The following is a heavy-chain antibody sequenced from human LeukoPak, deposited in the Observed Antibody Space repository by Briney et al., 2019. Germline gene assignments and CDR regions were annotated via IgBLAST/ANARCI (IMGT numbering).Heavy chain of an antibody. Sequence: GGSLRLSCAASGFTVSSHYMSWVRQAPGKGLEWVSVIYRSGDTYYTDSVKGRFTISRDDAKNTLYLQMNSLTAEDTAVYYCARENFYFDYWGQGTLVTVSS. CDR2: IYRSGDT. CDR3: ARENFYFDY. V-gene: IGHV3-66*01. J-gene: IGHJ4*02. CDR1: GFTVSSHY.